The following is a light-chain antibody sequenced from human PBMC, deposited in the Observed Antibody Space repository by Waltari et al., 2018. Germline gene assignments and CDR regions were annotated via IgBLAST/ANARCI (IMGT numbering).Light chain of an antibody. CDR1: QSLPYSDGNTY. CDR2: KFS. V-gene: IGKV2-30*01. CDR3: MVITHWPPSLT. J-gene: IGKJ4*01. Sequence: DVVMTQSPLSLPVTLGQRASISCRSSQSLPYSDGNTYLNWLHQRPGQSPRRLIYKFSYRYSGVPDRFSGSRSGTDVTLTISRVEAEDVWTYFCMVITHWPPSLTFGGGTKVEIK.